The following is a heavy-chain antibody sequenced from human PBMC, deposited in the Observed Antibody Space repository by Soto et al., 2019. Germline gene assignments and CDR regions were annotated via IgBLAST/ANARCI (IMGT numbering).Heavy chain of an antibody. V-gene: IGHV3-30*18. Sequence: VQLVESGGGVVQPGRSLRLSCAASGFTFSDDAMHWVRQARGKGLEWVAVVSHDGRNTHYADSVKGRFTISRDSSKNTVSLEMTSLRAADTAVYYCAKGGRQWLVTSDFNYWGQGALVTVSS. D-gene: IGHD6-19*01. CDR1: GFTFSDDA. J-gene: IGHJ4*02. CDR3: AKGGRQWLVTSDFNY. CDR2: VSHDGRNT.